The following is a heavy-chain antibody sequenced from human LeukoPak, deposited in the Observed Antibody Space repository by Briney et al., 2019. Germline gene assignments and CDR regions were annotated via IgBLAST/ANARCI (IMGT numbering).Heavy chain of an antibody. J-gene: IGHJ6*03. V-gene: IGHV1-69*05. Sequence: ASVKVSCKASGGTFSSYAISWVRQAPGQGLEWMGGIIPIFGTANYAQKSQGRVTITTDESTSTAYMELSSLRSEDTAVYYCARQRVQLRFLYYYYMDVWGKGTTVTVSS. D-gene: IGHD3-3*01. CDR1: GGTFSSYA. CDR2: IIPIFGTA. CDR3: ARQRVQLRFLYYYYMDV.